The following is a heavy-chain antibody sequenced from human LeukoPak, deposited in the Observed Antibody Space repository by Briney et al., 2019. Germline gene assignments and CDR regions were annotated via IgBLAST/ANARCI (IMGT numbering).Heavy chain of an antibody. CDR1: GFTFSSYW. CDR3: ARDHHPSCYLPDY. J-gene: IGHJ4*02. Sequence: PGGSLRLSCAVSGFTFSSYWMTWVRQAPGKGLEWVASIKEDGSEKYYEDSVKGRFTISRDNAKNSLYLQMNSLRAEDTAVYYCARDHHPSCYLPDYWGQGTLVTVSS. D-gene: IGHD2-15*01. V-gene: IGHV3-7*04. CDR2: IKEDGSEK.